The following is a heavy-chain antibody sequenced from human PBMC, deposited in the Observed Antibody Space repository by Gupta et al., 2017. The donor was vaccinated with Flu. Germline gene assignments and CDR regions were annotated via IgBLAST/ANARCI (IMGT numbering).Heavy chain of an antibody. CDR2: INHSEST. V-gene: IGHV4-34*01. CDR3: ARANPWVTIVGVVTYDFDY. J-gene: IGHJ4*02. Sequence: VQLQQWGAGLLKPSETLSLTCAVYGGSFSGYYWSWICQRPGKGLEGIGEINHSESTNYNPSLKSRVTISVDTSKNQFSLKLSSVTAAYTAVDYCARANPWVTIVGVVTYDFDYWGQGTLVTGAS. D-gene: IGHD3-3*01. CDR1: GGSFSGYY.